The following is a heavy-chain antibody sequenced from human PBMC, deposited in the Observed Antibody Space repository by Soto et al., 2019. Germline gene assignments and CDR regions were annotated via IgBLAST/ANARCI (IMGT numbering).Heavy chain of an antibody. CDR2: ISYDGSNK. V-gene: IGHV3-30*03. J-gene: IGHJ3*02. Sequence: PGGSLRLSCAASGFTFSNYAMHWVRQAPGKGLEWVAVISYDGSNKYYADSVKGRFTISRDNSKNTLYLQMNNLRAEDTAVNYCARYIVVVTATYAFDIWGQGTMVTVSS. CDR1: GFTFSNYA. CDR3: ARYIVVVTATYAFDI. D-gene: IGHD2-21*02.